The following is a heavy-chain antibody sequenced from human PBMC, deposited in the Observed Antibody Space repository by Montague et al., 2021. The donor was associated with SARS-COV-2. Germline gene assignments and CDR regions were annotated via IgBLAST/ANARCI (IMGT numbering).Heavy chain of an antibody. J-gene: IGHJ4*02. V-gene: IGHV4-59*11. CDR2: IFYKGNT. Sequence: SETLSLTCTVSGGSLNKHYWSWIRKAPGKELEWLGNIFYKGNTNYNVXLWDRVSMSLDTPQNQFSLRLTSLTAADTAVYYCARSISSSGARDNWGQGILVTVS. CDR3: ARSISSSGARDN. CDR1: GGSLNKHY. D-gene: IGHD3-22*01.